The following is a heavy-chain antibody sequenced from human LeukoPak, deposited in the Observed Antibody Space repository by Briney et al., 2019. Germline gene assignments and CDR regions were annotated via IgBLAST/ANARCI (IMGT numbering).Heavy chain of an antibody. V-gene: IGHV1-69*13. D-gene: IGHD3-3*01. CDR3: ASAFYYDFWSGYRVY. CDR1: GGTFSSYA. J-gene: IGHJ4*02. Sequence: ASVKVSCKASGGTFSSYAISWVRQAPGQGLEWMGGIIPIFGTANYAQKFQGRVTITADESTSTAYMELSSLRSEDTAVYYCASAFYYDFWSGYRVYWGQGTLVTVSS. CDR2: IIPIFGTA.